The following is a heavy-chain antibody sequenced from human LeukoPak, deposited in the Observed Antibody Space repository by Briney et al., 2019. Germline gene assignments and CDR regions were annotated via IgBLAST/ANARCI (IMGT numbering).Heavy chain of an antibody. CDR3: AAYDFWSGNWPFDY. CDR1: GGSFSGYY. CDR2: INHSGST. D-gene: IGHD3-3*01. Sequence: NTSETLSLTCAVYGGSFSGYYWSWIRQPPGKGLEWIGEINHSGSTNYNPSLKSRVTISVDTSKNQLSLKLSSVTAADTAVYYCAAYDFWSGNWPFDYWGQGTLVTVSS. J-gene: IGHJ4*02. V-gene: IGHV4-34*01.